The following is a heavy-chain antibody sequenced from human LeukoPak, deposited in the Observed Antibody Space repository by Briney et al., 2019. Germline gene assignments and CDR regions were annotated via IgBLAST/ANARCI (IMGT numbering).Heavy chain of an antibody. Sequence: GESLKISCKGSGYSFTSYCIGWVRQMPGKGLEWMGIIYPGDSDTRYSPSFQGQVTISADKSISTAYLQWSSLKASDTAMYYCARAANDYGDYYRPMPDYWGQGTLVTVSS. CDR1: GYSFTSYC. CDR3: ARAANDYGDYYRPMPDY. V-gene: IGHV5-51*01. D-gene: IGHD4-17*01. CDR2: IYPGDSDT. J-gene: IGHJ4*02.